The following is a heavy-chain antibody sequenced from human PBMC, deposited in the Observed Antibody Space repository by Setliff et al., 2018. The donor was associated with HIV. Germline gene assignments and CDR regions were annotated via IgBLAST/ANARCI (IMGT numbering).Heavy chain of an antibody. J-gene: IGHJ4*02. CDR1: GFTFADYA. Sequence: PGGSLRLSCAASGFTFADYAMHWVRQAPGKGLEWVSGISWNSGVMTYADSLKGRFTISRDNARDSLYLQMNSLRPEDTALYYCARVRAGAYYFEYWGQGTLVTVSS. V-gene: IGHV3-9*01. CDR2: ISWNSGVM. D-gene: IGHD2-21*01. CDR3: ARVRAGAYYFEY.